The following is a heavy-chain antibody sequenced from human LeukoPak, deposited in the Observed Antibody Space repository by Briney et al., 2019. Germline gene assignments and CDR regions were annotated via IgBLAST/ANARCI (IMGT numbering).Heavy chain of an antibody. V-gene: IGHV3-7*03. CDR1: GFTFSSYW. CDR3: ARVRGSGWFSYFDY. J-gene: IGHJ4*02. D-gene: IGHD6-19*01. Sequence: GGSLRLSCAASGFTFSSYWMSWVRQAPGKGLEWVANIKQDGSEKYYVDSVKGRFTISRDNAKNSPYLQMNSLRAEDTAVYYCARVRGSGWFSYFDYWGQGTLVTVSS. CDR2: IKQDGSEK.